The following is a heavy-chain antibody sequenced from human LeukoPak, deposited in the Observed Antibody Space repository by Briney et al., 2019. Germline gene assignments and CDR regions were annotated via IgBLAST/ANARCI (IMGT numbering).Heavy chain of an antibody. Sequence: GGSLRLSCVASGFAFNTYWMHWVRQAPGKGLEWVSYISSSSSYTNYADSVKGRFTISRDNAKNSLYLQMNSLRAEDTAVYYCASGLHYYDSSGYRSGFDYWGQGTLVTVSS. V-gene: IGHV3-11*03. CDR1: GFAFNTYW. D-gene: IGHD3-22*01. J-gene: IGHJ4*02. CDR2: ISSSSSYT. CDR3: ASGLHYYDSSGYRSGFDY.